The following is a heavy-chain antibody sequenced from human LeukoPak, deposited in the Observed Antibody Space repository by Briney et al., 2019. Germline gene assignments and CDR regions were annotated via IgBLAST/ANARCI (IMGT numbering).Heavy chain of an antibody. J-gene: IGHJ4*02. D-gene: IGHD4-17*01. CDR2: IYYSGST. CDR1: GGSISSSSYY. Sequence: SETLSLTCTVSGGSISSSSYYWGWIRQPPGKGLEWIGSIYYSGSTYYNPSLKSRVTISVDTSKNQFSLKLSSVTAADTAVYYCARDRMGMTTVTTRFLDYWGQGTLVTVSS. CDR3: ARDRMGMTTVTTRFLDY. V-gene: IGHV4-39*07.